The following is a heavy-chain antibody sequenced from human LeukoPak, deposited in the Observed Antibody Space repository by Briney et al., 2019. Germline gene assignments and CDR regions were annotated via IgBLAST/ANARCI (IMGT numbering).Heavy chain of an antibody. D-gene: IGHD3-16*02. J-gene: IGHJ4*02. V-gene: IGHV3-7*03. CDR1: GFTFSSYW. CDR2: IKQDGSEK. CDR3: AKDPYYDYVWGSYRYFLPFDY. Sequence: PGGSLRLSCAASGFTFSSYWMSWVRQAPGKGLEWVANIKQDGSEKYYVDSVKGRFTISRDNAKNSLYLQMNSLRAEDTAVYYCAKDPYYDYVWGSYRYFLPFDYWGQGTLVTVSS.